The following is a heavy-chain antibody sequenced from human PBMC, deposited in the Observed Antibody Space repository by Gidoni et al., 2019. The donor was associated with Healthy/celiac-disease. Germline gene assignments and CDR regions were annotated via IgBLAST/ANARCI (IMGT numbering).Heavy chain of an antibody. CDR1: GFTFSSYS. CDR2: ISSSSSYI. CDR3: ARDKVNGDYVVY. D-gene: IGHD4-17*01. J-gene: IGHJ4*02. V-gene: IGHV3-21*01. Sequence: EVQLVESGGGLVKPGGSLRLSCAASGFTFSSYSMNWVRQAPGKGLEWVSSISSSSSYIYYADSVKGRFTISRDNAKNSLYLQMNSLRAEDTAVYYCARDKVNGDYVVYWGQGTLVTVSS.